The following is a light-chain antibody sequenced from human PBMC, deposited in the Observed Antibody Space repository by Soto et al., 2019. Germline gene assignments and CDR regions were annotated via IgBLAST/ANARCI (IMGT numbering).Light chain of an antibody. CDR1: QSVSSY. CDR2: DAS. CDR3: QQRSNWPSFT. Sequence: EIVLTQSPATLSLSPGERATLSCRASQSVSSYLAWYQQKPGQAPRLHIYDASNRATGIPARFSGSGSGTDFTLTISSLEPEDFAFYYCQQRSNWPSFTFGPGTKVDIK. V-gene: IGKV3-11*01. J-gene: IGKJ3*01.